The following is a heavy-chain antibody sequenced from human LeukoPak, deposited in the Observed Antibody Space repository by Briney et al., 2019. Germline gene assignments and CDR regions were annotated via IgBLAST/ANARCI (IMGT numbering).Heavy chain of an antibody. D-gene: IGHD3-22*01. CDR1: GDSITGSSYY. CDR3: ARQYYDSTGYYYFDY. V-gene: IGHV4-39*01. CDR2: MYYSGTT. Sequence: SETLSLTCTVSGDSITGSSYYWGWIRQPPGKGLEWIGSMYYSGTTYSNPSLKSRVTISADTSKNQFSLKLKSVTAADTAVYYCARQYYDSTGYYYFDYWGQGTLVTVSS. J-gene: IGHJ4*02.